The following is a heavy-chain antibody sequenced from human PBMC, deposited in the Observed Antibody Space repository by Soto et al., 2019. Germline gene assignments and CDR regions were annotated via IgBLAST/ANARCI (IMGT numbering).Heavy chain of an antibody. D-gene: IGHD6-19*01. CDR2: INPNSGGT. CDR3: ATSRTSIAVAGEKAYSFDY. CDR1: GYTFIDFY. J-gene: IGHJ4*02. V-gene: IGHV1-2*04. Sequence: ASVKVSCKTSGYTFIDFYMHWVRQAPGQGLEWMGWINPNSGGTKYAQNFQGWVSMTRDTSISTAYMELSRLRSDDTAVYYCATSRTSIAVAGEKAYSFDYCGPGTLVPVS.